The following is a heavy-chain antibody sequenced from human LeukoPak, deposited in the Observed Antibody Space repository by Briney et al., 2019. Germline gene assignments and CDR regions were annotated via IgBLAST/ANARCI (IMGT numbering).Heavy chain of an antibody. CDR3: ARRVGGTPED. Sequence: GGSLRLSCAASGFTFNIYAMTWVRQAPGKGLEWVSAIGTDGRGRDYADSVRGRFIISRDNSRGTVYLQMNSLTAEDTARYFCARRVGGTPEDWGPGTVVTVSS. D-gene: IGHD1-26*01. V-gene: IGHV3-23*01. CDR1: GFTFNIYA. J-gene: IGHJ4*02. CDR2: IGTDGRGR.